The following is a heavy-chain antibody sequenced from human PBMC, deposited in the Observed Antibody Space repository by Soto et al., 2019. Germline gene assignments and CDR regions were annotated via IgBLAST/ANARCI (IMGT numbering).Heavy chain of an antibody. CDR3: AKDSGSYFTADY. J-gene: IGHJ4*02. CDR2: ISASGGRT. CDR1: GFTFSSSA. D-gene: IGHD1-26*01. Sequence: EVQLLESGGGLVQPGGSLRLSCAASGFTFSSSAMSWVRQAPGKGLEWVSAISASGGRTYYADSVKGRFTISRDNSKNTLFLQMNSMRAEDTAIYYCAKDSGSYFTADYWGQGTLVTVSS. V-gene: IGHV3-23*01.